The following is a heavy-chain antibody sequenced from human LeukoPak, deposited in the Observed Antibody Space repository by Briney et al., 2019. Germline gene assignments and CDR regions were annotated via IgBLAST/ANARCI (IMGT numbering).Heavy chain of an antibody. V-gene: IGHV1-2*02. J-gene: IGHJ6*03. CDR1: GYTFTGYY. CDR2: INPNSGGT. Sequence: ASVKVSCKASGYTFTGYYMHWVRQAPGQGLEWMGWINPNSGGTNYAQKLQGRVTMTRDTSISTAYMELSRLRSDDTAVYYCACNDILTLGDYYYYYMDVWGKGTTVTVSS. CDR3: ACNDILTLGDYYYYYMDV. D-gene: IGHD3-9*01.